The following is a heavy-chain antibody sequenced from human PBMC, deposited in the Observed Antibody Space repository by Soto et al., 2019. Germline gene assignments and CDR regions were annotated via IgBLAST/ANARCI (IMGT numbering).Heavy chain of an antibody. D-gene: IGHD3-10*01. J-gene: IGHJ6*02. CDR3: ARASYYYGSRSPQVGMDV. CDR1: GGSFSGYY. Sequence: SETLSLTCAVYGGSFSGYYWSWIRQPPGKGLEWIGEINHSGSTNYNPSLKSRVTISVDTSKNQFSLKLSSVTAADTAVYYCARASYYYGSRSPQVGMDVWGQGTTVTVSS. CDR2: INHSGST. V-gene: IGHV4-34*01.